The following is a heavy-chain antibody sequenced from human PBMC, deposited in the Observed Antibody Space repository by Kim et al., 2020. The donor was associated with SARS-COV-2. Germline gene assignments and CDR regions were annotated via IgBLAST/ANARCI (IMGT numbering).Heavy chain of an antibody. CDR3: AHDFDWFQGMDV. V-gene: IGHV1-46*01. D-gene: IGHD3-9*01. J-gene: IGHJ6*02. CDR1: GYTFTSYY. Sequence: ASVKVSCKASGYTFTSYYMHWVRQAPGQGLEWMGIINPSGGSTSYAQKFQGRVTKTRDTSTSTVYMELSSLRSEDTAVYYCAHDFDWFQGMDVWGQGTTVTVSS. CDR2: INPSGGST.